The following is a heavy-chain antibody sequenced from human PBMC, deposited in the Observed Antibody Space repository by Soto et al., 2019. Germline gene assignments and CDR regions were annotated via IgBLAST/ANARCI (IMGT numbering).Heavy chain of an antibody. J-gene: IGHJ4*02. CDR3: ARGPLE. Sequence: ASVTVSCKASGYTFTGYYLHWVRQAPGQGPEWVGKIDPDSGDTDQSQKFQGRVTSTRDTAIDTAYMELTRLTLDDTAIYYCARGPLEWGQGTLVTVPS. CDR2: IDPDSGDT. V-gene: IGHV1-2*02. CDR1: GYTFTGYY.